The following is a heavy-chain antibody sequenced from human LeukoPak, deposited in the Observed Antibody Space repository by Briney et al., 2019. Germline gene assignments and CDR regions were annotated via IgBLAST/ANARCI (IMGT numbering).Heavy chain of an antibody. Sequence: SVKVSCKASGGTFSSSAITWVRQAPGQGLEWMGRIIPVLNITTYAQKFQGRVTITADTSSSTVYMELSSLRSEETAVYYCAKDQGLTAPPPYGLDVWGQGTTVIVSS. CDR2: IIPVLNIT. V-gene: IGHV1-69*04. J-gene: IGHJ6*02. CDR1: GGTFSSSA. CDR3: AKDQGLTAPPPYGLDV. D-gene: IGHD5-18*01.